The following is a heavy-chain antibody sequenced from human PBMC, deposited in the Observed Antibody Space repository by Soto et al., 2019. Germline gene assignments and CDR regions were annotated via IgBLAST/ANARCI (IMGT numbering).Heavy chain of an antibody. V-gene: IGHV1-18*01. D-gene: IGHD3-16*01. J-gene: IGHJ6*02. Sequence: QVQLAQSANEVKKPGASVRVSCKAAGYTFIRYGIAWVRQAPGQGLEWMGWISPYNDYTVYAQKFQGRVSMTADTATITVYMNLRCLKSDETAGYYCARGGYYDSSWGKLSHYGLDVWGQGTSVSVSS. CDR2: ISPYNDYT. CDR1: GYTFIRYG. CDR3: ARGGYYDSSWGKLSHYGLDV.